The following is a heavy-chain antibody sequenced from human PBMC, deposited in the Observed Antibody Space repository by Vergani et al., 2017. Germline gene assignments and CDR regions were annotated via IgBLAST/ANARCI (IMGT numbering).Heavy chain of an antibody. CDR1: GFTFSSYA. D-gene: IGHD3-22*01. V-gene: IGHV3-23*01. CDR3: AKDRADYYDSSGYDD. CDR2: ISGSGGST. J-gene: IGHJ4*02. Sequence: EVQLLESGGGLVQPGGSLRLSCAASGFTFSSYAMSWVRQAPGKGLEWVSAISGSGGSTYYADSVKGRFTISRDNSKNTLYLQMNSLRAEDTVVYYCAKDRADYYDSSGYDDWGQGTLVTVSS.